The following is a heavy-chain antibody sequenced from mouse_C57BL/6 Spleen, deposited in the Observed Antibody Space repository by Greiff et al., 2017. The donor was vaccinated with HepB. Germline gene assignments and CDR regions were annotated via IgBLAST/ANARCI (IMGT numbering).Heavy chain of an antibody. D-gene: IGHD1-1*01. CDR1: GYTFTNYW. CDR2: IYPGGGYT. Sequence: VKLMESGAELVRPGTSVKMSCKASGYTFTNYWIGWAKQRPGHGLEWIGDIYPGGGYTNYNEKFKGKATLTADKSSSTAYMQFSSLTSEDSAIYYCARGGFDYGSPYYFDYWGQGTTLTVSS. CDR3: ARGGFDYGSPYYFDY. J-gene: IGHJ2*01. V-gene: IGHV1-63*01.